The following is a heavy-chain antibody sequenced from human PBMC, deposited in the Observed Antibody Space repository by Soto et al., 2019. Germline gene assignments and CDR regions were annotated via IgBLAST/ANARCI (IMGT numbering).Heavy chain of an antibody. J-gene: IGHJ4*02. CDR1: GFSFSSYS. V-gene: IGHV3-21*01. Sequence: PGGSPRLSCAASGFSFSSYSMNWVRQAPGKGLEWVSSISSSSSYIYYADSVKGRFTISRDNAKNSLYLQMNSLRAEDTAVYYCARNEAATTGGGVDSRGQGILIAVSS. CDR2: ISSSSSYI. D-gene: IGHD4-4*01. CDR3: ARNEAATTGGGVDS.